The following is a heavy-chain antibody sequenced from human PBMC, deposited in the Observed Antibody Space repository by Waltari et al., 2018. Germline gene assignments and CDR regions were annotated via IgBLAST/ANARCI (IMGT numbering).Heavy chain of an antibody. D-gene: IGHD6-19*01. Sequence: QVQLQQWGAGLLKPSETLSLNCAVYGGSFSGYCWTWIRQPPGKGLEWIGEINHSGSTNYNPSLKSRVTISVDTSKNQFSLKLSSVTAADTAVYYCARRKRIAVARLDYWGQGTLVTVSS. CDR2: INHSGST. CDR1: GGSFSGYC. V-gene: IGHV4-34*01. J-gene: IGHJ4*02. CDR3: ARRKRIAVARLDY.